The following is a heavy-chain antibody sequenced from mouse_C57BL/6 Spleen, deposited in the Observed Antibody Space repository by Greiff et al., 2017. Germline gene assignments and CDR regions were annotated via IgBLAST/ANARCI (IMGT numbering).Heavy chain of an antibody. CDR2: ISYSGST. J-gene: IGHJ1*03. D-gene: IGHD1-1*01. CDR1: GYSITSDY. Sequence: EVKLVESGPGLAKPSQTLSLTCSVTGYSITSDYWNWIRKFPGNKLEYMGYISYSGSTYYNPSLKSRISITRVTSKNQYSLQLNSVTTEDTATYYCARERGRGITTVAWYFDVWGTGTTVTVSS. V-gene: IGHV3-8*01. CDR3: ARERGRGITTVAWYFDV.